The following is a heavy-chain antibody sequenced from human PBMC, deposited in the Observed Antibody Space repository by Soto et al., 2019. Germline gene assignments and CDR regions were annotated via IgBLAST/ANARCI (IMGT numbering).Heavy chain of an antibody. J-gene: IGHJ6*02. CDR2: TRNKANYYTT. D-gene: IGHD2-15*01. CDR3: GRVKGGNPSVMDV. V-gene: IGHV3-72*01. CDR1: GFIFSDHY. Sequence: PGGSLRLSCAASGFIFSDHYMDWVRQAPGKGLEWVGRTRNKANYYTTEYAASVKGRFTISRDDSKNSLYLQMNSLKTEDTAVYYCGRVKGGNPSVMDVWGQGTTVTVSS.